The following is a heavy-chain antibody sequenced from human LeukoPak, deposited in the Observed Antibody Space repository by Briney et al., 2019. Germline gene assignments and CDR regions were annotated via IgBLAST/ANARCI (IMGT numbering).Heavy chain of an antibody. J-gene: IGHJ4*02. D-gene: IGHD6-19*01. CDR3: AREEAVAGTPIFDY. V-gene: IGHV1-8*01. Sequence: ASVKVSCKASGYTFTSYDINWVRQATGQGLEWMGWMNPNSGNTGYAQKFQGRVTMTRNTSISTAYMELSSLRSEDTAVYYCAREEAVAGTPIFDYWGQGTLVTVSS. CDR2: MNPNSGNT. CDR1: GYTFTSYD.